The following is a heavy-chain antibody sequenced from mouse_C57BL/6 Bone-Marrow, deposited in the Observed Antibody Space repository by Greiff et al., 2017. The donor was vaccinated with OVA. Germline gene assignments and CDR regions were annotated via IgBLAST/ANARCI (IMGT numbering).Heavy chain of an antibody. D-gene: IGHD4-1*01. CDR3: ARLNWDWYFDV. V-gene: IGHV5-12*01. CDR2: ISNGGGST. Sequence: DVHLVESGGGLVQPGGSLKLSCAASGFTFSDYYMYWVRQTPEKRLEWVAYISNGGGSTYYPDTVKGRFTISRDNAKNTLYLQMSRLKSEDTAMYYCARLNWDWYFDVWGTGTTVTVSS. J-gene: IGHJ1*03. CDR1: GFTFSDYY.